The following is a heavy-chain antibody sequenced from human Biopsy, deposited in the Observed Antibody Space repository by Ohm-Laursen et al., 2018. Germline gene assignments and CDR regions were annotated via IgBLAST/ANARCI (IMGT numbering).Heavy chain of an antibody. CDR2: ITNTGRTV. CDR1: GFTFSDYC. Sequence: SLRLSCAASGFTFSDYCMNWIRQAPGKGPEWVSFITNTGRTVYADSVKGRFTISRDNADNSLHLQMKSLRAEDTAVYYCARELGNGMDVWGQGTPVTVSS. CDR3: ARELGNGMDV. V-gene: IGHV3-11*01. J-gene: IGHJ6*02.